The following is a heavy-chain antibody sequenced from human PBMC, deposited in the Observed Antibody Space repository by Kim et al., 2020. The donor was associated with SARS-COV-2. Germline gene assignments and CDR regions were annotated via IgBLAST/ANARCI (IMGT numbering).Heavy chain of an antibody. CDR2: ISGSGDST. CDR1: GFTFSNFA. Sequence: GGSLRLSCAASGFTFSNFAMSWVRQAPGKGLEWVSTISGSGDSTYYADSVKGRFTISRDSSKNTLYLQMNCLRAEDTAVYYCATGGQWQRFDYWGQGTLVTVSS. V-gene: IGHV3-23*01. J-gene: IGHJ4*02. D-gene: IGHD6-19*01. CDR3: ATGGQWQRFDY.